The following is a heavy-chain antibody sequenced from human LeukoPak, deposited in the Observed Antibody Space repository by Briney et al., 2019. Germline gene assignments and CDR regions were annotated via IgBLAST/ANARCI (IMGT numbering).Heavy chain of an antibody. CDR2: IKQDGTGK. CDR1: GFTFSSYW. D-gene: IGHD6-13*01. V-gene: IGHV3-7*01. Sequence: PGGSLRLSCAASGFTFSSYWMNWVRQAPGKGLEWVANIKQDGTGKYYVDSVKGRFTISRDNAKSSLYLQMNSLRAEDTAVYYCARVYSSSWPLDYWGQGTLVTVSS. J-gene: IGHJ4*02. CDR3: ARVYSSSWPLDY.